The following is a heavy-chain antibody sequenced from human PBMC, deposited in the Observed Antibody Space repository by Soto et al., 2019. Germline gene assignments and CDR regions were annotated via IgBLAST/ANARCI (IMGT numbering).Heavy chain of an antibody. CDR3: ARGGAAGTFCMDV. V-gene: IGHV1-69*13. CDR1: GGTFSSYA. D-gene: IGHD6-13*01. Sequence: GASVKVSCKASGGTFSSYAISWVRQAPGQGLEWMGGIIPIFGTANYAQKFQGRVTITADESTSTAYMELSSLRSEDTAVYYCARGGAAGTFCMDVWGQGTTVTVSS. CDR2: IIPIFGTA. J-gene: IGHJ6*02.